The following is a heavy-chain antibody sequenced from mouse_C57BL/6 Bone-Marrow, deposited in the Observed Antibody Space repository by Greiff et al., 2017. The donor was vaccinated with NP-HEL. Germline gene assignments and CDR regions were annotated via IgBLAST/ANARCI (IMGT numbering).Heavy chain of an antibody. V-gene: IGHV1-55*01. D-gene: IGHD1-1*01. CDR3: AREGRELRTWFAY. Sequence: VKLKQPGAELVKPGASVKMSCKASGYTFTSYWITWVKQRPGQGLEWIGDIYPGSGSTNYNEKFKSKATLTVDTSSSTAYMQLSSLTSEDSAVYYCAREGRELRTWFAYWGQGTLVTVSA. CDR2: IYPGSGST. CDR1: GYTFTSYW. J-gene: IGHJ3*01.